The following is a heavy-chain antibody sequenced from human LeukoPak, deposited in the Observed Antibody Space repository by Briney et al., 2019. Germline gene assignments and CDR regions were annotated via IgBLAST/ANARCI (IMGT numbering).Heavy chain of an antibody. V-gene: IGHV1-69*01. CDR2: IIPIFGTA. CDR3: ARDGEYCSSTSCPFQH. Sequence: SVKVSCKASGGTFSSYAISWVRQAPGQGLKWMGGIIPIFGTANYAQKFQGRVTITADESTSTAYMELSSLRSEDTAVYYCARDGEYCSSTSCPFQHWGQGTLVTVSS. J-gene: IGHJ1*01. CDR1: GGTFSSYA. D-gene: IGHD2-2*01.